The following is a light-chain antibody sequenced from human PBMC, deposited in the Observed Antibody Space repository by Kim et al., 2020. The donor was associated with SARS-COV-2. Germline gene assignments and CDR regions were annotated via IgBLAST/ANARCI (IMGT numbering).Light chain of an antibody. J-gene: IGKJ2*01. V-gene: IGKV1-39*01. CDR2: GAS. CDR3: QQDYST. CDR1: QSISTY. Sequence: DIQMTQSPSSLSASVGDRVTITCRASQSISTYLNWYQQKPGKAPKLLIYGASNFPSGVPSRFSGSGSGTDFTLTISTLQPEDFGTYYCQQDYSTFGQGTKLEIK.